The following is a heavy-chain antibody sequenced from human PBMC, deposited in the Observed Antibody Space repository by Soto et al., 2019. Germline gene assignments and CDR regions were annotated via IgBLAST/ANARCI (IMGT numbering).Heavy chain of an antibody. CDR3: ARVSSGHDY. J-gene: IGHJ4*02. Sequence: GGSLRLSCAASGFTFSSYVMHWVRQAPGKGLEWVAVISYDGSNKCYADSVKGRFTISRDNSKNTLYLQMNSLRDEDTAVYYCARVSSGHDYWGQGTLVTVSS. V-gene: IGHV3-30*03. CDR1: GFTFSSYV. D-gene: IGHD6-19*01. CDR2: ISYDGSNK.